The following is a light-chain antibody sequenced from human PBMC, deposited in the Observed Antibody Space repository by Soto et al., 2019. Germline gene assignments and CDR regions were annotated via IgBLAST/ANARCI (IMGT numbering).Light chain of an antibody. V-gene: IGKV1-39*01. CDR3: QQSYSTPT. Sequence: DIQMTQSPSSLSASVGDRVTITCRASQSISSYLNWYQQKPGKAPKRLIYAASSLQSGVPSRFSGSGSGTDFTLTISSLQPEDFATYYCQQSYSTPTFGQGTNVEIK. CDR2: AAS. J-gene: IGKJ1*01. CDR1: QSISSY.